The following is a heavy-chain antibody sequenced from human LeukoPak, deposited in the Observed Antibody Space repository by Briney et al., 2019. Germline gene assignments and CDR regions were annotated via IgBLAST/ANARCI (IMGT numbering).Heavy chain of an antibody. J-gene: IGHJ4*02. Sequence: GGSLRLSCAASGFSFDDYAMDWVRQGPGKGLEWVSLISWDGGRTYYADSVKGRFTISRDNSKNSLYLQMNSLRADDTALYYCAKDKFDGSGNYYFDWWGQGTLVTVSS. CDR2: ISWDGGRT. V-gene: IGHV3-43D*03. CDR1: GFSFDDYA. D-gene: IGHD3-10*01. CDR3: AKDKFDGSGNYYFDW.